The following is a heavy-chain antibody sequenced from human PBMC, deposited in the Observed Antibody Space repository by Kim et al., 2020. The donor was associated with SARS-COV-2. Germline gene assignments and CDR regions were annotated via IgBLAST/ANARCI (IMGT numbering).Heavy chain of an antibody. Sequence: GGSLRLSCAASGFTFGDYAMHWVRQAPGKGLEWVSGISWNSGSIGYADSVKDRFTISRDNAKNSLYLQMNSLRAEDTALYYCAKDNMDYGDHVWLDAFDIWGQGTMVTVSS. CDR3: AKDNMDYGDHVWLDAFDI. D-gene: IGHD4-17*01. V-gene: IGHV3-9*01. J-gene: IGHJ3*02. CDR2: ISWNSGSI. CDR1: GFTFGDYA.